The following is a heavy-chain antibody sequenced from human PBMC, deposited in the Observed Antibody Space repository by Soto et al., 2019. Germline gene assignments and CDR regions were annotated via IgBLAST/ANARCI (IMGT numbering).Heavy chain of an antibody. CDR2: ISYDGSNK. D-gene: IGHD3-3*01. Sequence: GGSLRLSCAASGFTFSSYAMHWVRQTPGKGLEWVAFISYDGSNKYYADSVKGRFTISRDNSKNTLYLQMNSLRSEDTAVYYCARDDFWSGYYGSDYYYGMDVWGQGTTVTVSS. J-gene: IGHJ6*02. V-gene: IGHV3-30-3*01. CDR1: GFTFSSYA. CDR3: ARDDFWSGYYGSDYYYGMDV.